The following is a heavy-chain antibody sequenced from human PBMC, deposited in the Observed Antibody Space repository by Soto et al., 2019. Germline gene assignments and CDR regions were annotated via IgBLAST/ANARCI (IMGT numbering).Heavy chain of an antibody. V-gene: IGHV1-69*12. CDR2: IIPIFGTA. Sequence: QVQLVQSGAEVKKPGSSVKVSCKASGGTFRSYAISWVRQAPGQGLEWMGGIIPIFGTANYAQKIQGRVTITADESTSTAYMELSSLRSEDTAVYYCARGRRGYDYAPPGDYWGQGTLVTVSS. CDR3: ARGRRGYDYAPPGDY. CDR1: GGTFRSYA. J-gene: IGHJ4*02. D-gene: IGHD5-12*01.